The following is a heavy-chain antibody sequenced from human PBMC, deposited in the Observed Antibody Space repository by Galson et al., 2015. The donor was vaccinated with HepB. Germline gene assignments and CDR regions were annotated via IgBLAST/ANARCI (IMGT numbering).Heavy chain of an antibody. D-gene: IGHD3-10*01. J-gene: IGHJ4*02. CDR3: AKGSYYKAFDY. CDR1: GFTFSNYV. Sequence: SLRLSCAASGFTFSNYVVNWVRQAPGKGLEWVSAIGGGGGDTYYADSVKGRFTISRDSSRNTLLLQMNSLRAEDTAAYYCAKGSYYKAFDYWGQGSLVTVSS. CDR2: IGGGGGDT. V-gene: IGHV3-23*01.